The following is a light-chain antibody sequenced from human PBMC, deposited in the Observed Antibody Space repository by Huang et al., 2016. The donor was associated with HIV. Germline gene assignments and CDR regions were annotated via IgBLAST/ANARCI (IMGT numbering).Light chain of an antibody. J-gene: IGKJ2*02. V-gene: IGKV2-29*02. CDR1: QSLLHSDGKTY. Sequence: IVMTQTPLSLSVTPGQPATISCKSNQSLLHSDGKTYLYWYLQRPGQSPQLLIYDVSSRFSGVPDRVRGSGSGTDFTLKISRVEAGDVGIYYCMQSTHRRTFGQGTKLEIK. CDR2: DVS. CDR3: MQSTHRRT.